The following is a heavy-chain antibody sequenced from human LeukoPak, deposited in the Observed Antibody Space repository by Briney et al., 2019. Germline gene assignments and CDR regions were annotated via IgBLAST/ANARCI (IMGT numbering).Heavy chain of an antibody. V-gene: IGHV4-59*01. CDR2: IYYSGST. Sequence: SETLSLTCTVSGGSISNYYGNWIRQPPGKGLEWIGNIYYSGSTNYNPSLKSRVTISVDTSKNQFSLKLSSLTAAGTAVYYCARRGANSGSYSHFDLWGRGTLVTVSS. CDR1: GGSISNYY. CDR3: ARRGANSGSYSHFDL. J-gene: IGHJ2*01. D-gene: IGHD1-26*01.